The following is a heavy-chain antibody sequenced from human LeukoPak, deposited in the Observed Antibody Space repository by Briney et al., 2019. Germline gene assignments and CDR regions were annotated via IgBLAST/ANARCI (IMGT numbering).Heavy chain of an antibody. D-gene: IGHD6-13*01. V-gene: IGHV4-59*01. Sequence: PSETLSLTCTVSGGSISSYYWSWIRQPPGKGLEWIGYIYYSGSTDYNPSLKSRVAISVDTSKNQFSLKLSSVTAADTAVYYCARGSKAAPGTFDYWGQGTLVTVSS. CDR1: GGSISSYY. CDR2: IYYSGST. J-gene: IGHJ4*02. CDR3: ARGSKAAPGTFDY.